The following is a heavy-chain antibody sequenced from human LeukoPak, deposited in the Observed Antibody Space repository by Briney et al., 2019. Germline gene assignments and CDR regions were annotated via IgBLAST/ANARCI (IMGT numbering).Heavy chain of an antibody. Sequence: GGSLRLSCAASGFTFSSYAMTWVRQAPGKGLEWVSIISGSGGVTYYADSVKGRLTIPRDNSKNTLYLQMNSLRAEDTAVYYCATDQVSSGYGDFDSWGQGTLVTVSS. J-gene: IGHJ4*02. D-gene: IGHD5-18*01. CDR3: ATDQVSSGYGDFDS. CDR1: GFTFSSYA. CDR2: ISGSGGVT. V-gene: IGHV3-23*01.